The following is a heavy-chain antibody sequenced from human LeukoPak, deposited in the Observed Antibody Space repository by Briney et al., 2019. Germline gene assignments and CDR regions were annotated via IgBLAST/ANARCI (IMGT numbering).Heavy chain of an antibody. CDR2: INPSGGST. Sequence: ALVKVSCKASGYTFTSYYMHWVRQAPGQGLEWMGIINPSGGSTSYAQKFQGRVTMTRDTSTSTVYMELSSLRSEDTAVYYCARALASYGSGSYYNSYYYGMDVWGQGTTVTVSS. V-gene: IGHV1-46*01. CDR1: GYTFTSYY. D-gene: IGHD3-10*01. CDR3: ARALASYGSGSYYNSYYYGMDV. J-gene: IGHJ6*02.